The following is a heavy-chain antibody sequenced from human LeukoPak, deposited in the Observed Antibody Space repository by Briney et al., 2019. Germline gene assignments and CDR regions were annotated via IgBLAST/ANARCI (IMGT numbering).Heavy chain of an antibody. D-gene: IGHD1-26*01. CDR2: IIPIFGTA. Sequence: VASVKVSCKASGGTFSSYAISWVRQAPGQGLEWMGGIIPIFGTANYAQKFQGRVTITADDSTSTAYMELSGLRSEDTAVYYCARGIGREWLDPWGQGTLVTVPS. CDR3: ARGIGREWLDP. V-gene: IGHV1-69*13. CDR1: GGTFSSYA. J-gene: IGHJ5*02.